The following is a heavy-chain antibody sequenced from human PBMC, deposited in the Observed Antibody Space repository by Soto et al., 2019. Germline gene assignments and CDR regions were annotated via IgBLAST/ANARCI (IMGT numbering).Heavy chain of an antibody. CDR1: GFTFRSYA. J-gene: IGHJ4*02. CDR3: ARSTTVTTHFDY. CDR2: ISYDGSNK. Sequence: PGGSLRLSCAASGFTFRSYAMHWVRLAPGKGLKWVAVISYDGSNKHYADSVRGRFTISRDNSKNTLYLQMNSLRAEDTAVYYCARSTTVTTHFDYWGQGTLVTVSS. D-gene: IGHD4-17*01. V-gene: IGHV3-30-3*01.